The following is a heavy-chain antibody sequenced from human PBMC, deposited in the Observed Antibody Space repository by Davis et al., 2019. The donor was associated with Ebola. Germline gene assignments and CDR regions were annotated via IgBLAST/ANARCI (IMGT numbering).Heavy chain of an antibody. V-gene: IGHV4-59*01. CDR1: GGSISSRYY. J-gene: IGHJ4*02. Sequence: PSETLSLTCTVSGGSISSRYYWSWIRQPPGKGLEWIAYKYYTGSTGYNPSLKSRVTISVDTSNNQFSLKLSSVTAADTAMYYCARHSGLQYFDYWGQGTLVTVSS. CDR2: KYYTGST. CDR3: ARHSGLQYFDY.